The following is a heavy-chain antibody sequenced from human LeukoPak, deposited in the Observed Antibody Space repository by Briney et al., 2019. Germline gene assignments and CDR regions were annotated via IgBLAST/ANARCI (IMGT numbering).Heavy chain of an antibody. D-gene: IGHD3-10*01. CDR3: ARDNIAGSGSSD. CDR2: TSYDGIDK. Sequence: VRSLSLSCTDSRFTFSRSAMHWVRQAPGQGRGWVAVTSYDGIDKYYADSVQGRFTISRDNSKNTLYLQMNSLRVEDTAVYYCARDNIAGSGSSDWGQGTLVTVSS. CDR1: RFTFSRSA. V-gene: IGHV3-30-3*01. J-gene: IGHJ4*02.